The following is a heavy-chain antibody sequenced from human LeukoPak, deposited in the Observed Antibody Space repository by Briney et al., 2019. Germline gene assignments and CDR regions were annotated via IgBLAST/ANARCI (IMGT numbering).Heavy chain of an antibody. CDR2: IYTSGST. J-gene: IGHJ4*02. CDR3: AREGHGDY. Sequence: SQTLSLTCTVSGGSISSGSYYWSWIRQPAGKGLEWIGRIYTSGSTNYNPSLKSRVTISVDTPKNQFSLKLSSVTAADTAVYYCAREGHGDYWGQGTLVTVSS. V-gene: IGHV4-61*02. CDR1: GGSISSGSYY.